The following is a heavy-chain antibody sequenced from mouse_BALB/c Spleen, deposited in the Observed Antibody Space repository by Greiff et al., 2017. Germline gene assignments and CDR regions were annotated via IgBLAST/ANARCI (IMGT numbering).Heavy chain of an antibody. Sequence: EVMLVESGGGLVQPGGSLKLSCAASGFTFSSYGMSWVRQTPDKRLELVATINSNGGSTYYPDSVKGRFTISRDNAKNTLYLQMSSLKSEDTAMYYCARDRSYYGYDEENYWGQGTTLTVSS. V-gene: IGHV5-6-3*01. CDR1: GFTFSSYG. D-gene: IGHD2-2*01. CDR2: INSNGGST. J-gene: IGHJ2*01. CDR3: ARDRSYYGYDEENY.